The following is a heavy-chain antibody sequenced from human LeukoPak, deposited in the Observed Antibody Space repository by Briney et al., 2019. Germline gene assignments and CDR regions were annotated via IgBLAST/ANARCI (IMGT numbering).Heavy chain of an antibody. CDR3: ARVLARYSYAGY. CDR1: GFTFSSYA. J-gene: IGHJ4*02. V-gene: IGHV3-30-3*01. D-gene: IGHD5-18*01. Sequence: PGGSLRLSCAASGFTFSSYAMHWVRQAPGKGLEWVAVISYDGSNKYYADSVKGRFTISRDNSKNTLYLQMNGLRAEDAAVYYCARVLARYSYAGYWGQGTLVTVSS. CDR2: ISYDGSNK.